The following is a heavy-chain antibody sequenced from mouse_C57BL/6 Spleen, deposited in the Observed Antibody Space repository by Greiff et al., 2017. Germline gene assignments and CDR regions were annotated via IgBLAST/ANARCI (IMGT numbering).Heavy chain of an antibody. CDR1: GYAFSSSW. CDR2: IYPGDGDT. V-gene: IGHV1-82*01. CDR3: ARDDGYYVRFAY. J-gene: IGHJ3*01. D-gene: IGHD2-3*01. Sequence: QVQLKESGPELVKPGASVKISCKASGYAFSSSWMNWVKQRPGKGLAWIGRIYPGDGDTNYNGKFKGKATLTADKSSSTAYMQLSSLTSEDSAVYCCARDDGYYVRFAYWGQGTLVTVSA.